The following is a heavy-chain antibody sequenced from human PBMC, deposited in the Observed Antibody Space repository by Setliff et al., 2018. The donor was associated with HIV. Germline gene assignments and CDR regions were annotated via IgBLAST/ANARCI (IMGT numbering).Heavy chain of an antibody. Sequence: SETLSLTCTVSGDSISSGGYYWSWIRQPAGKGLEWIGRIYTSGSTNYNPSLKSRVTISVDTSKKQFSLKLSSVTAADTAVYYCAIRGSSGWYVGGYFDYWGQGTLVTVSS. D-gene: IGHD6-19*01. V-gene: IGHV4-61*02. CDR3: AIRGSSGWYVGGYFDY. CDR2: IYTSGST. CDR1: GDSISSGGYY. J-gene: IGHJ4*02.